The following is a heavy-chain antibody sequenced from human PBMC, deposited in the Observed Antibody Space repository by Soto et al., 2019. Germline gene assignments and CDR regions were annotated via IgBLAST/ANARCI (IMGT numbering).Heavy chain of an antibody. CDR2: ISGNGGT. CDR1: GFTFRIYA. V-gene: IGHV3-23*01. Sequence: GESLQISCAASGFTFRIYAMSWVRQAPGKGLEWVSTISGNGGTSYADFVRARFTISRDNSKNTLYLQMNSLRAEDAAVYYCAKDAPGSGWLSDYWGQGIPVTVSS. J-gene: IGHJ4*02. D-gene: IGHD3-22*01. CDR3: AKDAPGSGWLSDY.